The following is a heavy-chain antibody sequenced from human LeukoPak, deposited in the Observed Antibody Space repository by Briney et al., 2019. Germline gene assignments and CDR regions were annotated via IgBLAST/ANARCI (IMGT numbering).Heavy chain of an antibody. Sequence: GGSLRLSCAASGFTFSRYAMHWVRQALGKGLEWVAVISYDGSHKDYADPVKGRFTMSRDNSKNTLYLQMNSLRAEDTAVYHCARDNDSRDPPHFDYWGQGTLVTVSS. V-gene: IGHV3-30*04. D-gene: IGHD3-16*01. CDR2: ISYDGSHK. J-gene: IGHJ4*02. CDR3: ARDNDSRDPPHFDY. CDR1: GFTFSRYA.